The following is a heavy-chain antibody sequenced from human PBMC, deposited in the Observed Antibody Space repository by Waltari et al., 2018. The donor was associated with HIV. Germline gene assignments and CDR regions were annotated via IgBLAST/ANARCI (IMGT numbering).Heavy chain of an antibody. V-gene: IGHV3-7*01. CDR2: IKPDSSEK. CDR1: GFSIGRSW. J-gene: IGHJ4*02. Sequence: QLVESGGDLVPPGGSLGLSCVVSGFSIGRSWMTWVRQAPGKGLEWVANIKPDSSEKHYVGSVKGRFTVSRDNARDSLFLHMDTLRVDDTAVYYCTRGGYWEPPDYWGQGTLVTVSS. CDR3: TRGGYWEPPDY. D-gene: IGHD1-26*01.